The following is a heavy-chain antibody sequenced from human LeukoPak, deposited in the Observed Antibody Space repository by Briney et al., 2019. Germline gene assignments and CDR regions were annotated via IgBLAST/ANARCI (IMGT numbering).Heavy chain of an antibody. CDR1: GDSISRSSYF. J-gene: IGHJ4*02. V-gene: IGHV4-39*07. D-gene: IGHD3-3*01. CDR3: TRDMEYPGAGFDY. CDR2: VYSSGST. Sequence: SETLSLTCTVSGDSISRSSYFWAWIRQPPGKGLEWIGSVYSSGSTYYNPSLRSQITISVDTSKDQFSLKLTSVAAADTAMYYCTRDMEYPGAGFDYWGQGIPVTVSS.